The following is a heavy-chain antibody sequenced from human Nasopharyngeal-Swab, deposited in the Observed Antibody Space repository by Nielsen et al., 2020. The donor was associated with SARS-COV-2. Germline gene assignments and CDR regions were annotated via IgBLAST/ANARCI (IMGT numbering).Heavy chain of an antibody. Sequence: WIRQPPGKGLEWVGRINNSGSTYYNPALKRRGTISVDTSKNKFSLKLRSETAADTAVYYCARPNGEGGPTWFDPWGQGTLVTVSS. CDR2: INNSGST. J-gene: IGHJ5*02. V-gene: IGHV4-39*01. CDR3: ARPNGEGGPTWFDP. D-gene: IGHD1-1*01.